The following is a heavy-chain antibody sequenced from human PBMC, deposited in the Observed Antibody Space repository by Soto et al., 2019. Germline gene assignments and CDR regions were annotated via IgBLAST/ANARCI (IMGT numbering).Heavy chain of an antibody. CDR2: ISSSSSYI. Sequence: GGSLRLSCAASGFTFSSYSMNWVRQAPGKGLEWVSSISSSSSYIYYADSVKGRFTISRDNAKNSLYLQMNSLRAEDTAVYYCARDPGSAIGSSWPHFDYWGQGTLVTVSS. CDR1: GFTFSSYS. J-gene: IGHJ4*02. CDR3: ARDPGSAIGSSWPHFDY. D-gene: IGHD6-13*01. V-gene: IGHV3-21*01.